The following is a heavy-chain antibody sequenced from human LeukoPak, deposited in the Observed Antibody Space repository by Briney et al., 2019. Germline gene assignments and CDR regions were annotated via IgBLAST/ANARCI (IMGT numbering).Heavy chain of an antibody. D-gene: IGHD3-22*01. V-gene: IGHV4-59*01. CDR2: IYYSGYT. Sequence: SETLSLTCTVSGGSISSYYWSWIRQPPGKGLEWIGYIYYSGYTNYNPSLKSRVAISVDTSKNQFSLKLSSVTAADTAVYYCARSLGTYYYDISGFAYFQHWGQGTLDTVSS. CDR3: ARSLGTYYYDISGFAYFQH. J-gene: IGHJ1*01. CDR1: GGSISSYY.